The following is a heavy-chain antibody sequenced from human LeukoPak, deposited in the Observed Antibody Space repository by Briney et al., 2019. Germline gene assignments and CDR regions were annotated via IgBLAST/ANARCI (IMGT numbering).Heavy chain of an antibody. J-gene: IGHJ3*02. CDR1: GLTVSSNY. CDR3: AREDPGHWSRRAFDI. D-gene: IGHD2-8*02. Sequence: PGGSLRLSCAASGLTVSSNYMSWVRQAPGKGLEWVSVIYGGGNKYYADSVKGRFTISRDNSKNTLYLQMNSLSAEDTAVYYCAREDPGHWSRRAFDIWGQGTVVTVTS. V-gene: IGHV3-53*01. CDR2: IYGGGNK.